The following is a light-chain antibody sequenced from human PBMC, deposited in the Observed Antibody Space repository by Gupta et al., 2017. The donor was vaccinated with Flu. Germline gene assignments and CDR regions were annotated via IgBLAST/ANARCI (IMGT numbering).Light chain of an antibody. CDR1: QSISSF. J-gene: IGKJ1*01. Sequence: PASLSASVGDRVTITCRARQSISSFLNWYQQKPGKAPMLLIYTTSSLQSGVPSRFSGSGSGTDFTLTISRLQPEDFATYYCQQRDTTPWTFGQGTKVEIK. CDR3: QQRDTTPWT. V-gene: IGKV1-39*01. CDR2: TTS.